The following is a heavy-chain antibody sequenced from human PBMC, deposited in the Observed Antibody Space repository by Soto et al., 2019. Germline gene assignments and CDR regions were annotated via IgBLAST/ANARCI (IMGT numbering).Heavy chain of an antibody. CDR3: ARKWYTSRWSRRVAFDL. CDR2: ISSSSSYI. J-gene: IGHJ3*01. V-gene: IGHV3-21*01. CDR1: GFTFSSYS. D-gene: IGHD6-13*01. Sequence: PRGSLRLSCAASGFTFSSYSMNWVRQAPGKGLEWVSSISSSSSYIYYADSVKGRFTISRDNAKNSLYLQMNSLRVEDTAVYYCARKWYTSRWSRRVAFDLRGQGTMVTVSS.